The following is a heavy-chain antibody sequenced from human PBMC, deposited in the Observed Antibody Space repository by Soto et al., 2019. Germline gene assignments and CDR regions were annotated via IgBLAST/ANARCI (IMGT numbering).Heavy chain of an antibody. D-gene: IGHD4-17*01. CDR2: ISYTGTT. CDR3: ARQPTVTTTRRFFDS. Sequence: SETLSLTCTVSGSSISDEYHWTWIRQSPAKGLEWIGYISYTGTTYYNPSLKSRVTISGDTSKNQFSLRMASVTAAGTAVYYCARQPTVTTTRRFFDSWGQGSLVTVPQ. CDR1: GSSISDEYH. V-gene: IGHV4-30-4*01. J-gene: IGHJ4*02.